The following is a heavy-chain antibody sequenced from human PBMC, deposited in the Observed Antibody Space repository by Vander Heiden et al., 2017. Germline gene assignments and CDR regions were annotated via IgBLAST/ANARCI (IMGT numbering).Heavy chain of an antibody. CDR1: GFTFDDYA. CDR2: SSWNSGSI. J-gene: IGHJ6*02. Sequence: EVQLVESGGGLVQPGRSLRLSCAASGFTFDDYAMHWVRQAPGKGLEWVSGSSWNSGSIGYADSVKGRFTISRDNAKNSLYLQMNSLRAEDTALYYCCGTSYEYYYYGMDVWGQGTTGNVAS. D-gene: IGHD2-2*01. V-gene: IGHV3-9*01. CDR3: CGTSYEYYYYGMDV.